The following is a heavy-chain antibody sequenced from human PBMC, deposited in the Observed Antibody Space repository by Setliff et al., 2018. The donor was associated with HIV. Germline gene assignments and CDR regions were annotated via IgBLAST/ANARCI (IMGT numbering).Heavy chain of an antibody. V-gene: IGHV5-51*01. J-gene: IGHJ4*02. D-gene: IGHD1-7*01. CDR1: GYTFTNHW. Sequence: PGESLKISCVASGYTFTNHWIAWVRQTPGKGLEVMGIIYPIDSDTRYKPSFEGQVTISADKSKSAVYLQWSSLKASDTAGYFCARLARTTYFDYWGQGAQVTVSS. CDR2: IYPIDSDT. CDR3: ARLARTTYFDY.